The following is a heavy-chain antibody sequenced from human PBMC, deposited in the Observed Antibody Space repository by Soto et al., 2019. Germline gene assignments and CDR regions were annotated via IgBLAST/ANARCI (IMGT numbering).Heavy chain of an antibody. D-gene: IGHD3-22*01. J-gene: IGHJ4*02. CDR2: ISGSGGST. CDR3: EKNRAYYDKNVSSF. V-gene: IGHV3-23*01. Sequence: PGRPLTLACAASGFPFSSYAMSWVHQAPGKGLEWVSAISGSGGSTYYADSVKGRFTISRDNSKNTLYLQMNSLRAEDTAVYYCEKNRAYYDKNVSSFWGQGTLVTVSS. CDR1: GFPFSSYA.